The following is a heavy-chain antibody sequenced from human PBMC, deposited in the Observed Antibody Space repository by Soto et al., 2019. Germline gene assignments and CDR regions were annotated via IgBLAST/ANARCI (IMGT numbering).Heavy chain of an antibody. D-gene: IGHD6-19*01. CDR3: AKVIGAVDPFDY. CDR1: GFTFSNCA. Sequence: GGSLRLSCAASGFTFSNCAMGWVRQAPGKGLEWVSSIYSSGTNTHYADSVKGRFTISRDNSRNTLYLQMNSLRVEDTAVYYCAKVIGAVDPFDYWGQGTLVTVSS. V-gene: IGHV3-23*05. CDR2: IYSSGTNT. J-gene: IGHJ4*02.